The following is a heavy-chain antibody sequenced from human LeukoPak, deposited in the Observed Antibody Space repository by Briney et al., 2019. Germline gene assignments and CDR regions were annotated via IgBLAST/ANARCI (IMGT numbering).Heavy chain of an antibody. Sequence: GGSLRLSCAASGFTFSSYAMSWVRQAPGKGLEWVSAISGSGGSTYYADSVKGRFTISRDNSKNTLYLQMNSLRAEDTAVYYCAKDRPHYYDSSGYYFGKVDAFDTWGQGTMVTVSS. CDR3: AKDRPHYYDSSGYYFGKVDAFDT. D-gene: IGHD3-22*01. V-gene: IGHV3-23*01. J-gene: IGHJ3*02. CDR2: ISGSGGST. CDR1: GFTFSSYA.